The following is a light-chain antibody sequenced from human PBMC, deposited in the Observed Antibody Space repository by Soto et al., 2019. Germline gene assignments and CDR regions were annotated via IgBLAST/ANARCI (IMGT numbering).Light chain of an antibody. CDR3: SSYTSSSTVA. V-gene: IGLV2-14*01. CDR1: SSDVGGYKY. J-gene: IGLJ2*01. Sequence: QSVLTQPASVSGSPGQSITISCTGTSSDVGGYKYVSWYQQHPGKAPKVMIYEVSNRPSGVSNRFSGSKSGNTASLTISGLQAEDEADYYCSSYTSSSTVAFGRGTKLTVL. CDR2: EVS.